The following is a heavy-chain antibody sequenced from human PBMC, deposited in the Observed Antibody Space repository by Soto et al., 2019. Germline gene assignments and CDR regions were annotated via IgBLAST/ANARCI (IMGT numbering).Heavy chain of an antibody. CDR2: IYHSGTF. CDR3: VRSVPAATWAYTGMDV. Sequence: SETLSLTYTVADGYVEGSSGWSWVRQAPGKGLEWIGEIYHSGTFNYNPSLASRVSVSVDKSTNQFSLNLNSVTAADTAVYYCVRSVPAATWAYTGMDVWGQGTTVPVSS. V-gene: IGHV4-4*02. J-gene: IGHJ6*02. D-gene: IGHD2-15*01. CDR1: DGYVEGSSG.